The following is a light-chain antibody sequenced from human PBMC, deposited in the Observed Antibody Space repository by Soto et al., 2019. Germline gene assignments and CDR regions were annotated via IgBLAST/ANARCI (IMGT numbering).Light chain of an antibody. CDR3: QQYGSSRWT. Sequence: EIVLTQSPGTLSLSPGERATLSCRASQSVSSSYLAWYQQNRGQAPRLLIYGASSRAPGNPDRFGGSGSGTDFTLTISRLEPEDFAVYYCQQYGSSRWTFGQGTKVEIK. V-gene: IGKV3-20*01. CDR2: GAS. CDR1: QSVSSSY. J-gene: IGKJ1*01.